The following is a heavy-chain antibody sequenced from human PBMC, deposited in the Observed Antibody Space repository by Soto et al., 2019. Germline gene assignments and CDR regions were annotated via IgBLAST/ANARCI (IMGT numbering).Heavy chain of an antibody. CDR1: GGVLRIYA. V-gene: IGHV1-69*01. J-gene: IGHJ5*01. D-gene: IGHD1-26*01. CDR3: ARDRWGSYTFDS. CDR2: IIPVFGTA. Sequence: QVQLVQSGAEVKKPGSSVRVSCKASGGVLRIYAINWVRQAPGQGLEWMGGIIPVFGTADYPQKFQGRVTMTADESTTTAYMELTSLKTEDTAVYFCARDRWGSYTFDSWGQGTQVTVAS.